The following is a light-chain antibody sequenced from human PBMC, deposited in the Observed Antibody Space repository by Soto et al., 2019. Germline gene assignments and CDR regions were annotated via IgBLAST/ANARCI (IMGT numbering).Light chain of an antibody. V-gene: IGKV3-11*01. CDR3: QQRSNWPIT. CDR2: DAS. CDR1: QSVSSY. Sequence: EIVMTQSPATLSLSPGERATLSCRASQSVSSYLAWYQHKPCQAPRLLIYDASNRATGIPARFSGSGSGTDFTLTISSLEPEDFAVYYCQQRSNWPITFGQGTRLEI. J-gene: IGKJ5*01.